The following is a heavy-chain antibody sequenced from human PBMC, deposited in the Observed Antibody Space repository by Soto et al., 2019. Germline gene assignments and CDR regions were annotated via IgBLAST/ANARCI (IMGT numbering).Heavy chain of an antibody. J-gene: IGHJ4*02. CDR3: ARQLIAGIAVAGTDY. Sequence: SETLSLTCTVSGGSISSSSYYWGWIRQPPGKGLEWIGSIYYSGSTYYNPSLKSRVTISVDTSKNQFSLKLSSVTAADTAVYYCARQLIAGIAVAGTDYWGQGTLVTVSS. CDR2: IYYSGST. D-gene: IGHD6-19*01. CDR1: GGSISSSSYY. V-gene: IGHV4-39*01.